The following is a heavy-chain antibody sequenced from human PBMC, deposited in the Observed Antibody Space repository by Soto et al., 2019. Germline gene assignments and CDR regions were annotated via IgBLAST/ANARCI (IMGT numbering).Heavy chain of an antibody. CDR1: GGSISSSSYY. D-gene: IGHD3-3*01. V-gene: IGHV4-39*02. CDR3: ARDGGYDFWSGLTTSNNWFDP. CDR2: IYYSGST. Sequence: SETLSLTCTVSGGSISSSSYYWGWIRQPPGKGLEWIGSIYYSGSTYYNPSLKSRVTISVDTSKNQFSLKLSSVTAADTAVYYCARDGGYDFWSGLTTSNNWFDPWGQGILVTVSS. J-gene: IGHJ5*02.